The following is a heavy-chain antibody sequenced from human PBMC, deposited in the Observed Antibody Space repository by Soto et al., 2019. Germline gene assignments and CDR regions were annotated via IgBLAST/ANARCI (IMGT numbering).Heavy chain of an antibody. Sequence: QVQLQQWGAGLLKPSETLSLTCAVYGGSFSGYYWSWIRQPPGKGLEWIGEINHSGSTNYNPSLKSRVTIEVDTSKNQCSLKLSAVTAADTAVYYCARGEPRVCVRPWGQGTLVTVSS. CDR1: GGSFSGYY. D-gene: IGHD2-8*01. V-gene: IGHV4-34*01. CDR2: INHSGST. CDR3: ARGEPRVCVRP. J-gene: IGHJ5*02.